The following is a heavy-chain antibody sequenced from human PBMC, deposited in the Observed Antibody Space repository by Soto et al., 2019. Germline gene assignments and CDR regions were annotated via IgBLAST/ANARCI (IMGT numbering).Heavy chain of an antibody. CDR1: GYTFTSYG. V-gene: IGHV1-18*01. J-gene: IGHJ5*02. CDR2: ISAYNGNT. Sequence: ASVKVSCKASGYTFTSYGISWVRQAPGQGLEWMGWISAYNGNTNYAQKLQGRVTMTTDTSTSTAYMELRSLRSDDTAVYYCARHYYGSGSSHTEFDPWGQGTLVTVSS. D-gene: IGHD3-10*01. CDR3: ARHYYGSGSSHTEFDP.